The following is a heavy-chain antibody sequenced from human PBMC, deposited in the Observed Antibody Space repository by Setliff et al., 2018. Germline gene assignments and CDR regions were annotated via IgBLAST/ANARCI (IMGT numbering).Heavy chain of an antibody. V-gene: IGHV3-21*01. Sequence: ETLSLTCTVSGASINSGTYYWAWIRQPPGKGLEWVSSISSSSSYIYYADSVQGRFTISRDNAKNSLYLQMNSLRAEDTAVYYCARAAESYGPPRSYMDVWGKGTTVTVSS. J-gene: IGHJ6*03. D-gene: IGHD5-18*01. CDR2: ISSSSSYI. CDR3: ARAAESYGPPRSYMDV. CDR1: GASINSGTYY.